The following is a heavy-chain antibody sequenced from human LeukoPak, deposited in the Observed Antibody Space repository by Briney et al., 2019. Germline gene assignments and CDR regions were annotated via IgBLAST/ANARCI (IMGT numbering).Heavy chain of an antibody. J-gene: IGHJ3*02. Sequence: ASVKVSCTASGYTFTGYYMHWVRQAPGQGLEWMGWINPNSGGTNYAQKLQGRVTMTTDTSTSTAYMELRSLRSDDTAVYYCARFPWELQVGAFDIWGQGTMVTVSS. V-gene: IGHV1-2*02. CDR1: GYTFTGYY. CDR3: ARFPWELQVGAFDI. D-gene: IGHD1-26*01. CDR2: INPNSGGT.